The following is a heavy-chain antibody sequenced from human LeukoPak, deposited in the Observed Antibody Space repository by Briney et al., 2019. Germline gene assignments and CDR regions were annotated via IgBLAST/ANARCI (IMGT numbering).Heavy chain of an antibody. Sequence: GGSLRLSCAASGFTVSSNYMSWVRQAPGKGLEWVSVIYSGGSTYYADSVKGRFTISRDNSKNTLYLQMNSLRAEDTAVYYCARDLICGGDCPGDYWGQGTLVIVSS. CDR1: GFTVSSNY. CDR3: ARDLICGGDCPGDY. J-gene: IGHJ4*02. CDR2: IYSGGST. D-gene: IGHD2-21*02. V-gene: IGHV3-66*01.